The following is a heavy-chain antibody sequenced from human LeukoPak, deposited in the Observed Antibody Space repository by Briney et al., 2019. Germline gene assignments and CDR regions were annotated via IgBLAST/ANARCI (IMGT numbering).Heavy chain of an antibody. CDR1: GGSISSSSYY. D-gene: IGHD4-17*01. J-gene: IGHJ5*02. CDR3: ARESELSTVRLTNWFDP. CDR2: IYYSGST. Sequence: SETLSLTCTVSGGSISSSSYYWGWIRQPPGKGLEWIGSIYYSGSTYYNPSLKSRVTISVDTSKNQFSLKLSSVTAADTAVYYCARESELSTVRLTNWFDPWGQGTLVTVSS. V-gene: IGHV4-39*07.